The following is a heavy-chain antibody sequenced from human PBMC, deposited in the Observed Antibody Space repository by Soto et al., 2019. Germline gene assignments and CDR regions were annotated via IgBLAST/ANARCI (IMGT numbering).Heavy chain of an antibody. Sequence: QVQLQQSGPGLVKPSQTLSLTCAISGDSVSSNSAAWNWIRQSPSRGLEWLGRTYYRSKWYNDYAVSVKSRITIKPDTSKNQFSLQLNSVTPEDTAVYYCARDIKNYGDYFSEMGYYGMDVWGQGTTVTVSS. CDR1: GDSVSSNSAA. J-gene: IGHJ6*02. D-gene: IGHD4-17*01. CDR2: TYYRSKWYN. CDR3: ARDIKNYGDYFSEMGYYGMDV. V-gene: IGHV6-1*01.